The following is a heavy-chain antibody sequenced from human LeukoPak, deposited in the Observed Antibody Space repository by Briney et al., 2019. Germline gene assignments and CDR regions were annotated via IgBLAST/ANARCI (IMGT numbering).Heavy chain of an antibody. J-gene: IGHJ4*02. D-gene: IGHD4-23*01. Sequence: GGSLRLFCAASGFTFISYSINWVRQAPGKWLEWVSSMSRGSSYIYYADSVKGRFTISRDTAKNSLYLQMNSLRAEDTAVYYCARGNYGGNSAFGYWGQGTLVTVSS. CDR3: ARGNYGGNSAFGY. CDR2: MSRGSSYI. V-gene: IGHV3-21*01. CDR1: GFTFISYS.